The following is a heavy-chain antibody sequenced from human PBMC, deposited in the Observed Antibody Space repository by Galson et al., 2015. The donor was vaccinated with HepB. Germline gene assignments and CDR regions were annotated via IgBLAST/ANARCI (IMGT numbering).Heavy chain of an antibody. V-gene: IGHV3-23*01. D-gene: IGHD3/OR15-3a*01. CDR1: GFTFSNYA. Sequence: SLRLSCAASGFTFSNYAINWVRQAPGKGLEWVSTVSGSGDSTYYADSVEGRFTISRDNSKNTLYLQMNSLRAEDTAIYYCAKDDRTGSAGSLRGYFDYWGQGTLVTVSS. CDR2: VSGSGDST. CDR3: AKDDRTGSAGSLRGYFDY. J-gene: IGHJ4*02.